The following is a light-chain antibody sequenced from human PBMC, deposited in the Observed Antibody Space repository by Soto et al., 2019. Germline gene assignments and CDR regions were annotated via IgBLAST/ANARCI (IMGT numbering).Light chain of an antibody. Sequence: EIVMTQSPGPLSVSPGERVTLSCRASQSVSSSLVWYQQKPGQAPRLLIYGASTRAAGIPARFSGSGSGTECTLTISSLQSEDVAVYYCQQYDKWPRTLGQGTKVDIK. J-gene: IGKJ1*01. CDR2: GAS. CDR3: QQYDKWPRT. CDR1: QSVSSS. V-gene: IGKV3-15*01.